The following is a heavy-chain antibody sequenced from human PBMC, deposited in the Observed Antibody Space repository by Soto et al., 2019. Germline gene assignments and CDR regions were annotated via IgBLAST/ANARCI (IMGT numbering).Heavy chain of an antibody. V-gene: IGHV4-59*08. J-gene: IGHJ4*02. Sequence: SETLSLTCTVSGGSISSYYWSWIRQPPGKGLEWIGYIYYSGSTNYNPSLKSRVTISVDPSKNQFSRKLSSVTAADTAVYYCARHWSDSYDSSGYYYDYWGQGTLVNVSA. CDR1: GGSISSYY. D-gene: IGHD3-22*01. CDR2: IYYSGST. CDR3: ARHWSDSYDSSGYYYDY.